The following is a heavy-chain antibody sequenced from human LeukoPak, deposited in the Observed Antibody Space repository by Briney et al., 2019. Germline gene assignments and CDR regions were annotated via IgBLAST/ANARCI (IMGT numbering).Heavy chain of an antibody. Sequence: ASVKVSCKASGYTFTCYYMHWVRQAPGQGLEWMGWINPNSGDTNYAQKFQGRVTMNRETSISTAYMELSRLRSDDTAVYYCARGGYSGYDLVYWGQGTLVTVSS. CDR1: GYTFTCYY. CDR2: INPNSGDT. V-gene: IGHV1-2*02. D-gene: IGHD5-12*01. J-gene: IGHJ4*02. CDR3: ARGGYSGYDLVY.